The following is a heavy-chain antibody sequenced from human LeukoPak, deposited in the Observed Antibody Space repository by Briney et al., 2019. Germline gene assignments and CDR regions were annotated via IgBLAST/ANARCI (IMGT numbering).Heavy chain of an antibody. Sequence: GGSLRLSCAASGFTFSSYGMHWVRQAPGKGLEWVAVIWYDGSNKYYADSVKGRFTISRDNSKNTLYLQMNSLRAEDTAVYYCAMRGYSYGNYFDYWAREPWSPSPQ. CDR2: IWYDGSNK. V-gene: IGHV3-33*03. D-gene: IGHD5-18*01. CDR1: GFTFSSYG. J-gene: IGHJ4*02. CDR3: AMRGYSYGNYFDY.